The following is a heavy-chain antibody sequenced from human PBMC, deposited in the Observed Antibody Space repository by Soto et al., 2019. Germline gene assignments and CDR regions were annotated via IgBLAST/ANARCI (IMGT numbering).Heavy chain of an antibody. CDR1: GGIFSTYA. J-gene: IGHJ4*02. D-gene: IGHD3-10*01. Sequence: QVQLVQSGAEVKKPGSSVKVSCKASGGIFSTYAISWLRQAPGQGLEWMGGLIPIFGTPNYAQRVQGRVTITADESTSAAYMELSRLRSEDTAVYYCARDRDDYGSGNYYNRIDFWGQGTLVTVSS. CDR2: LIPIFGTP. V-gene: IGHV1-69*01. CDR3: ARDRDDYGSGNYYNRIDF.